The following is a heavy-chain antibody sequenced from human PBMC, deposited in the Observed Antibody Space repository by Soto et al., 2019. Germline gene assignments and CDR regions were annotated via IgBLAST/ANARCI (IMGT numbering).Heavy chain of an antibody. D-gene: IGHD6-19*01. Sequence: PSETLSLTCTVSGGSISSGDYYWSWIRQPPGKGLEWIGYIYYSGSGGSTYYADSVKGRFTISRDNSKNTLYLQMNSLRAEDTAVYYCAVSSGSKPPPPRTQQDYWGQGTLVTVSS. V-gene: IGHV3-23*01. J-gene: IGHJ4*02. CDR3: AVSSGSKPPPPRTQQDY. CDR2: YSGSGGST. CDR1: GGSISSGDYY.